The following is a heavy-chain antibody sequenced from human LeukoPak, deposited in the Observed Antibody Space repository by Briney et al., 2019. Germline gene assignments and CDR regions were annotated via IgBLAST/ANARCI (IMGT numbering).Heavy chain of an antibody. CDR1: GFAFSRFW. V-gene: IGHV3-74*01. J-gene: IGHJ4*02. D-gene: IGHD3-3*02. Sequence: GGSLRLSCVASGFAFSRFWMHWVRQAPGKGLVWVSRINDDGNSTTYADSVKGRFTISRDNAKNTLYLQMNSLRAEDTAVYYCATAGAISAYWGPGTLVTVSS. CDR3: ATAGAISAY. CDR2: INDDGNST.